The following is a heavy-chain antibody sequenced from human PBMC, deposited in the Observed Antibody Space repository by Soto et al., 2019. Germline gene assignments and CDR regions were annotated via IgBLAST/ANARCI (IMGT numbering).Heavy chain of an antibody. J-gene: IGHJ3*02. CDR2: ISGSGGST. CDR1: GFTFSSYA. Sequence: GSLRLSCAASGFTFSSYAMSWVRQAPGKGLEWVSAISGSGGSTYYADSVKGRFTISRDNSKNTLYLQMNSLRAEDTAVYYCALQRDRGIGRGFDSFDIWGQGTMVTVSS. D-gene: IGHD2-15*01. V-gene: IGHV3-23*01. CDR3: ALQRDRGIGRGFDSFDI.